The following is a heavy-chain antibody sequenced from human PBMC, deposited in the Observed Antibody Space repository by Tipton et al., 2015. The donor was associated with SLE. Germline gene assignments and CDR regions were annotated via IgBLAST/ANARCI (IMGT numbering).Heavy chain of an antibody. CDR1: GGSISSGGYY. Sequence: TLSLTCTVSGGSISSGGYYWSWIRQLPGKGLEWIGYIYYSGSTNYNPSLKSRVTISVDTSKNQFSLKLSSVTAADTAVYYCARVPAFYYYYMDVWGKGTTVTVSS. J-gene: IGHJ6*03. V-gene: IGHV4-61*08. CDR2: IYYSGST. CDR3: ARVPAFYYYYMDV. D-gene: IGHD2-2*01.